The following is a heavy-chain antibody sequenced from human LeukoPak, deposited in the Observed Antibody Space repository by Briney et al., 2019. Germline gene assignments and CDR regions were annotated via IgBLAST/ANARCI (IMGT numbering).Heavy chain of an antibody. CDR2: ISAYNGNT. V-gene: IGHV1-18*01. CDR3: ASSSSGPGNYDFDY. D-gene: IGHD6-19*01. Sequence: GASVNLSCKASGYTFTSYGISWVRQAPGQGLEWMGWISAYNGNTNYAQKLQGRVTMTTDTSTSTAYMELRSLRSDDTAVYYWASSSSGPGNYDFDYWGQGTLVTVTS. CDR1: GYTFTSYG. J-gene: IGHJ4*02.